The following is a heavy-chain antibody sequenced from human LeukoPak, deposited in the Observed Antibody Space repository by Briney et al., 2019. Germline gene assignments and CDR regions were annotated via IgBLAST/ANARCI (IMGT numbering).Heavy chain of an antibody. CDR2: TSSSDAGT. D-gene: IGHD2-15*01. CDR1: GFTLSTYA. V-gene: IGHV3-23*01. Sequence: GGSLRLSCAASGFTLSTYAMSWVRQTPGKGLEWVAATSSSDAGTYHADSVRGRFTISRDNSKNTLYLQMNSLRAEDGAVYYCAKGAFYCSGGNCYAEYFQHWGQGTLVTVSS. CDR3: AKGAFYCSGGNCYAEYFQH. J-gene: IGHJ1*01.